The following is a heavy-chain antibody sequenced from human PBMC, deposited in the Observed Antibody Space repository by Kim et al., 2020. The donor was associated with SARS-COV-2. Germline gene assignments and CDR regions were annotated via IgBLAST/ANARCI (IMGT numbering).Heavy chain of an antibody. J-gene: IGHJ4*02. CDR3: TSFGVGITMVRGVIIYPFDY. CDR2: IRSKAYGGTT. D-gene: IGHD3-10*01. V-gene: IGHV3-49*03. CDR1: GFTFGDYA. Sequence: GGSLRLSCTASGFTFGDYAMSWFRQAPGKGLEWVGFIRSKAYGGTTEYAASVKGRFTISRDDSKSIAYLQMNSLKTEDTAVYYCTSFGVGITMVRGVIIYPFDYWGQGTLVTVSS.